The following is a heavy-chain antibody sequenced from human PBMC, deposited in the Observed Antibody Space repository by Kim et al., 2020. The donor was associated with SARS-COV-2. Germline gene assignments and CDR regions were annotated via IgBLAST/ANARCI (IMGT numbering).Heavy chain of an antibody. CDR2: ISYNVI. V-gene: IGHV3-48*02. CDR1: GLTFSDHS. CDR3: ARDRDGAFDY. D-gene: IGHD3-10*01. J-gene: IGHJ4*01. Sequence: GGSLRLSCVVSGLTFSDHSMNWVRQAPGKGPEWLSYISYNVITYAESVRGRFTISRDDAKNSLFLRMDSLRDDDTAVYYCARDRDGAFDYWGRGVHVTVSS.